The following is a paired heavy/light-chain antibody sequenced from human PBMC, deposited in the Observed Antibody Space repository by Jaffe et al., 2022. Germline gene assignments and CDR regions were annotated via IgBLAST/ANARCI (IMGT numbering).Light chain of an antibody. CDR2: DAS. V-gene: IGKV1-13*02. CDR1: QGISSA. Sequence: AIQLTQSPSSLSASVGDRVTITCRASQGISSALAWYQQKPGKAPKLLIYDASSLESGVPSRFSGSGSGTDFTLTISSLQPEDFATYYCQQFNSYPHWGFTFGPGTKVDIK. J-gene: IGKJ3*01. CDR3: QQFNSYPHWGFT.
Heavy chain of an antibody. CDR2: IYYSGST. D-gene: IGHD6-13*01. CDR1: GGSISSYY. J-gene: IGHJ5*02. CDR3: ARDRGYSSSWYQPGFDP. Sequence: QVQLQESGPGLVKPSETLSLTCTVSGGSISSYYWSWIRQPPGKGLEWIGYIYYSGSTNYNPSLKSRVTISVDTSKNQFSLKLSSVTAADTAVYYCARDRGYSSSWYQPGFDPWGQGTLVTVSS. V-gene: IGHV4-59*01.